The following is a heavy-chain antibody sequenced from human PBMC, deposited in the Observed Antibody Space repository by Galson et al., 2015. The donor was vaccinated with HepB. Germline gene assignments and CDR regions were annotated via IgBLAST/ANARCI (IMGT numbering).Heavy chain of an antibody. CDR3: AKVLDCSSTSCPGDAFDI. Sequence: SLRLSCAASGFTFSSYAMSWVRQAPGKGLEWVSAISGSGGSTYYADSVKGRFTISRDNSKNTLYLQMNSLRAEDTAVYYCAKVLDCSSTSCPGDAFDIWGQGTMVTVSS. CDR1: GFTFSSYA. D-gene: IGHD2-2*01. CDR2: ISGSGGST. J-gene: IGHJ3*02. V-gene: IGHV3-23*01.